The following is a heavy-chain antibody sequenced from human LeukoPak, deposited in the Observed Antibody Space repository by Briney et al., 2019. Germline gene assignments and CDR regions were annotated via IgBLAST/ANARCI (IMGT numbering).Heavy chain of an antibody. V-gene: IGHV1-18*01. CDR2: ISTYNGDT. J-gene: IGHJ4*02. Sequence: ASVKVSCKASGYTFTSYGINWVRQAPGQGLAWMGWISTYNGDTNYAQKLQGRVTMTTDTSTSTAYMELRGLRSDDTAVYYCARGSSYGFSMGYWGQGTLVTVSS. CDR1: GYTFTSYG. D-gene: IGHD3-16*01. CDR3: ARGSSYGFSMGY.